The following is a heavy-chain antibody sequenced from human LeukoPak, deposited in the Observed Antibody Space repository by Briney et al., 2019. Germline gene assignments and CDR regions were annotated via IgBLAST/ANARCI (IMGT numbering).Heavy chain of an antibody. J-gene: IGHJ1*01. CDR2: ISSSSSYI. V-gene: IGHV3-21*01. CDR3: ARALGDYVWGSYGTAEYFQH. CDR1: GFTFSSYS. Sequence: GGSLRLSCASCGFTFSSYSMNWVRQAPGKGLECVSSISSSSSYIYYADSVKGRFTISRDNAKNSLYLQMNSLRAEETAVYYCARALGDYVWGSYGTAEYFQHWGQGTLVTVSS. D-gene: IGHD3-16*01.